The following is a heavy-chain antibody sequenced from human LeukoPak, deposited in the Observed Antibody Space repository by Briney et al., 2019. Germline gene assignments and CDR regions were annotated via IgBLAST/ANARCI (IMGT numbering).Heavy chain of an antibody. CDR3: ARDKSGYDSPWFDP. D-gene: IGHD5-12*01. Sequence: SETLSLTCTVSGGSISSSSYYWGWIRQPPGKGLEWIGSIYYSGSTSYNPSLKSRVTISVDTSKNQFSLKLSSVAAADTAVYYCARDKSGYDSPWFDPWGQGTLVTVSS. CDR1: GGSISSSSYY. CDR2: IYYSGST. V-gene: IGHV4-39*07. J-gene: IGHJ5*02.